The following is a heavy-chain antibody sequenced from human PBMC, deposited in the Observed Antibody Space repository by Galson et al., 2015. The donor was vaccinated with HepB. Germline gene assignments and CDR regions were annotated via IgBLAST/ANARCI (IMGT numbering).Heavy chain of an antibody. CDR2: ISGSGGSS. CDR1: GISFGKYA. CDR3: AKGGRSSGSWFVERDPLLYYYNGMDV. D-gene: IGHD3-10*01. Sequence: SLRLSCAASGISFGKYAMTWVRQAPGKGLEWVSAISGSGGSSHDADSVKGRFTVSRDNSKNTLYLPMNNLRAEDTAVYYCAKGGRSSGSWFVERDPLLYYYNGMDVWGRGTTVTVSS. J-gene: IGHJ6*02. V-gene: IGHV3-23*01.